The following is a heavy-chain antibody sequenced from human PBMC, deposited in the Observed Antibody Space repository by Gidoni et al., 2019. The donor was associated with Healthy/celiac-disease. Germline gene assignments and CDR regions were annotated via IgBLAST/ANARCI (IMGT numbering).Heavy chain of an antibody. Sequence: EVPLVESGGGLVQTGGSLRLSCAASGFTFSSYAMSWVRQAPGKGLEWVSAISGSGGSTYYADSVKGRFTISRDNSKNTLYLQMNSLRAEDTAVYYCAKRSSYGYSFDYWGQGTLVTVSS. D-gene: IGHD5-18*01. J-gene: IGHJ4*02. CDR3: AKRSSYGYSFDY. CDR1: GFTFSSYA. CDR2: ISGSGGST. V-gene: IGHV3-23*04.